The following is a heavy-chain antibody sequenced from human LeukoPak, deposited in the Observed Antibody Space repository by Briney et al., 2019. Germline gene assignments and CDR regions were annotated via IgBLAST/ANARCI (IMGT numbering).Heavy chain of an antibody. V-gene: IGHV4-39*01. CDR2: IYYSGTT. J-gene: IGHJ4*02. CDR3: ARRDQAIDY. D-gene: IGHD5-24*01. Sequence: PSETLSLTCTVSDGSFSSVGNYWGWIRQPPGKGLEWIGSIYYSGTTYYNPSLASRVTIFVDTSKNQFSLRLSSVTAADTAVYYCARRDQAIDYWGQGTLVTVSS. CDR1: DGSFSSVGNY.